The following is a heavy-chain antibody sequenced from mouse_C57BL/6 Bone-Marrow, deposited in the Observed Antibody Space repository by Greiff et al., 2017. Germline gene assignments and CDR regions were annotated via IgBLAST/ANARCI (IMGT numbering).Heavy chain of an antibody. J-gene: IGHJ3*01. CDR1: GFTFSSYA. D-gene: IGHD3-2*02. Sequence: EVMLVESGGGLVKPGGSLKLSCAASGFTFSSYAMSWVRQTPEKRLEWVATISDGGSYTYYPANVKGRFTISRDNAKNNLYLQMSHLKSEATAMYYCARDQAWFAYWGQGTLVTVSA. CDR3: ARDQAWFAY. V-gene: IGHV5-4*01. CDR2: ISDGGSYT.